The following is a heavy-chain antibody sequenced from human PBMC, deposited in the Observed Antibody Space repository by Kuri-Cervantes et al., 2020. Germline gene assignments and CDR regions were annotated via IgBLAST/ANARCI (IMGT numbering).Heavy chain of an antibody. CDR2: INPNSGGT. CDR1: GYTFTGYY. D-gene: IGHD6-25*01. J-gene: IGHJ4*02. CDR3: ARVEGIAATPGH. Sequence: ASVKVSCKASGYTFTGYYMHWVRQAPGQGLEWMGWINPNSGGTNYAQKFQGRVTMTRDTSISTAYMELSRLRSDDTAVYYCARVEGIAATPGHWGQGTLVTVSS. V-gene: IGHV1-2*02.